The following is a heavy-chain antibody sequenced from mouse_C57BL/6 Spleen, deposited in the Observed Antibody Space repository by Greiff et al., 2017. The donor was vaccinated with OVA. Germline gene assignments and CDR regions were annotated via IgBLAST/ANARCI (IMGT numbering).Heavy chain of an antibody. CDR3: ALYYYGSSSYYAMDY. D-gene: IGHD1-1*01. V-gene: IGHV1-55*01. J-gene: IGHJ4*01. CDR1: GYTFTSYW. CDR2: IYPGSGST. Sequence: QVQLQQPGAELVKPGASVKMSCKASGYTFTSYWITWVKQRPGQGLEWIGDIYPGSGSTNYNEKFKSKATLTVDTSSSTAYMQLSSLTSEDSAVYYCALYYYGSSSYYAMDYWGQGTSVTVSS.